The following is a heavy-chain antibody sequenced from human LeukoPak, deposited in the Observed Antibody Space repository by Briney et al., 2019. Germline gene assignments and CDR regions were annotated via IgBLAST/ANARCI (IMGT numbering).Heavy chain of an antibody. Sequence: SETLSLTCAVYGGSFSGYYWSWLRQPPGKGLEWIGEISHSGSTNYNPSLKSRVTISVDTSKNQFSLKLSSVTAADTAVYYCARGQGSELLWFGELRLEFDYWGQGTLVTVSS. CDR3: ARGQGSELLWFGELRLEFDY. J-gene: IGHJ4*02. V-gene: IGHV4-34*01. CDR1: GGSFSGYY. CDR2: ISHSGST. D-gene: IGHD3-10*01.